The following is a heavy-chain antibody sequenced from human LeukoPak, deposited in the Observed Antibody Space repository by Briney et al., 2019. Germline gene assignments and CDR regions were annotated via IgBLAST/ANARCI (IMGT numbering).Heavy chain of an antibody. V-gene: IGHV1-8*01. Sequence: EASVTVSFKASGYAFTTYDITWVRQAPGQRLEWMGWMTPNSGDTAYAEIFQDRVTMTSDTTTNTAYLELRSLTSEDTAIYYCTRGALEGDFFDPWGQGTLVTVSS. J-gene: IGHJ5*02. D-gene: IGHD1-26*01. CDR3: TRGALEGDFFDP. CDR1: GYAFTTYD. CDR2: MTPNSGDT.